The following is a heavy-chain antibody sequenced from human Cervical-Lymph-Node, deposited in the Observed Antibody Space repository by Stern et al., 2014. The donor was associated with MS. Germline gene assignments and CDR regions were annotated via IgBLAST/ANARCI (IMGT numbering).Heavy chain of an antibody. V-gene: IGHV5-51*01. J-gene: IGHJ4*02. CDR1: GFTFSTYW. D-gene: IGHD1-26*01. Sequence: EVQLVESGAEVKKPGESLKISCKRSGFTFSTYWIGWGRQMPGKGLECMGIIYPGDSDTRYSPSFEGQVTISVDTSTTTAYPQLSSLKASDTAMYYCPRRPIAGGVLNFDFWGQGTQVTVSS. CDR2: IYPGDSDT. CDR3: PRRPIAGGVLNFDF.